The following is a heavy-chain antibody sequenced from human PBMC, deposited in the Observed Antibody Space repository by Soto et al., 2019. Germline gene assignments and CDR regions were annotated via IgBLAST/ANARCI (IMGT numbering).Heavy chain of an antibody. CDR2: IIPILGIA. Sequence: GASVKVSCTASGGTFSSYTIIWVRLAPGQGLEWMGRIIPILGIANYAQKFQGRVTITADKSTSTAYMELSSLRSEDTAVYYCARVSTDKYIAAAGTGGPWGQGTLVTVSS. D-gene: IGHD6-13*01. V-gene: IGHV1-69*02. CDR1: GGTFSSYT. CDR3: ARVSTDKYIAAAGTGGP. J-gene: IGHJ5*02.